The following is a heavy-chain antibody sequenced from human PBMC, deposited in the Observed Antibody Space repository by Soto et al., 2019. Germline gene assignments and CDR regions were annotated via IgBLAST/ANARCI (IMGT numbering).Heavy chain of an antibody. CDR3: IRGASPSYYDY. J-gene: IGHJ4*02. CDR1: GFIFSGSA. V-gene: IGHV3-73*01. Sequence: PGGSLRLSCAASGFIFSGSAVHWVRQASGKGLEWVGRILSKAGNYATAYPASMKGRFTISRDDSENTAFLQMNSLKTEDTAVYYCIRGASPSYYDYWGQGTLVTVSS. CDR2: ILSKAGNYAT. D-gene: IGHD1-26*01.